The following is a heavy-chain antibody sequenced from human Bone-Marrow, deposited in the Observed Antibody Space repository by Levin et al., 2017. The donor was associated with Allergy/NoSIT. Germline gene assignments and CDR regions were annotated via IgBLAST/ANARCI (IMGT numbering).Heavy chain of an antibody. CDR3: ARSDGYKRHFDY. CDR2: ISYDGSNK. D-gene: IGHD5-24*01. CDR1: GFTFSSYA. Sequence: GGSLRLSCAASGFTFSSYAMHWVRQAPGKGLEWVAVISYDGSNKYYADSVKGRFTISRDNSKNTLYLQMNSLRAEDTAVYYCARSDGYKRHFDYWGQGTLVTVSS. J-gene: IGHJ4*02. V-gene: IGHV3-30-3*01.